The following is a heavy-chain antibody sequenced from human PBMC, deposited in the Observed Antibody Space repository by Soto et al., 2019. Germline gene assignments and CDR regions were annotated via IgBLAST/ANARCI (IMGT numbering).Heavy chain of an antibody. Sequence: GGSLILSCGASGVTFSSYYMSWVRQATGKGLEWVSAISQSAGGNTYYADSVKGRFTISRDDSKNTLYLQMDSLRPEDTAQYYCAGWNYDYWGQGTQVTVSS. V-gene: IGHV3-23*01. CDR2: ISQSAGGNT. CDR1: GVTFSSYY. D-gene: IGHD1-7*01. CDR3: AGWNYDY. J-gene: IGHJ4*02.